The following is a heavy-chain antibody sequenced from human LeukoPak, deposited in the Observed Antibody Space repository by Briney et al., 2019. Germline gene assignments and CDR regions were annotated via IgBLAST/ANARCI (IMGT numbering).Heavy chain of an antibody. V-gene: IGHV4-59*01. CDR1: GGSISSYY. CDR2: IYYSGST. D-gene: IGHD1-26*01. J-gene: IGHJ6*02. Sequence: SETLSLTCTVSGGSISSYYWSWIRQPPGKGLEWIGYIYYSGSTNYNPSLKSRVTISVDTSKNQFSLKLSSVTAADTAVYYCARVSGSYGEYYYYYGMDVWGQGTTVTVSS. CDR3: ARVSGSYGEYYYYYGMDV.